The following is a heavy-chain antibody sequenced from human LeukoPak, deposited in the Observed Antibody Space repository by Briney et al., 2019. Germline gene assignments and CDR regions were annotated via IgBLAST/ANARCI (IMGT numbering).Heavy chain of an antibody. J-gene: IGHJ5*02. D-gene: IGHD6-13*01. Sequence: GGSLRLSCAASGFRFSTHGMNWVRQAPGRGLEWVSTISEGGGNTYYADSVKGRFTISRDNSKNTLYLQMNSLRSEDTAVYYCARGRSIAAAGTAQNWFDPWGQGTLVTVSS. CDR3: ARGRSIAAAGTAQNWFDP. CDR2: ISEGGGNT. CDR1: GFRFSTHG. V-gene: IGHV3-23*01.